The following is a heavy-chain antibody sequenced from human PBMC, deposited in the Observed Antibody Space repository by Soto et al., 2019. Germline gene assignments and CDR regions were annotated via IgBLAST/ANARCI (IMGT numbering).Heavy chain of an antibody. V-gene: IGHV1-18*01. J-gene: IGHJ3*02. Sequence: QVQLVQSGAEVKKPGASVKVSCKASGYTFTSYGISWVRQAPGKGLEWMGWISAYNGNTNYAQKLQGRVTMTTDTSTSTAYMELRSLRSDDTAVYYCARFTYYYDSSCSLRTDAFDIWGQGTMVTVSS. CDR2: ISAYNGNT. CDR3: ARFTYYYDSSCSLRTDAFDI. D-gene: IGHD3-22*01. CDR1: GYTFTSYG.